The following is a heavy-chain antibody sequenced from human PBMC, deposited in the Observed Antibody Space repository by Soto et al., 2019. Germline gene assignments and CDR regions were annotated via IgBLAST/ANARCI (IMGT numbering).Heavy chain of an antibody. CDR3: ARDVDRYIADAFDI. V-gene: IGHV3-7*01. CDR1: GFTFSSYW. J-gene: IGHJ3*02. D-gene: IGHD3-9*01. Sequence: GGSLRLSCAASGFTFSSYWVSWVRQAPGKGLEWVANIKQDGSEKYYVDSVKGRFTISRDNAKNSLYLQMNSLSAEDTAVYYCARDVDRYIADAFDIWGQGTMVTVSS. CDR2: IKQDGSEK.